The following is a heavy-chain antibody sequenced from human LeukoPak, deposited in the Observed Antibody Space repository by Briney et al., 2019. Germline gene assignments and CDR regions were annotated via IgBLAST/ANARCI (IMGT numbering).Heavy chain of an antibody. V-gene: IGHV3-7*01. J-gene: IGHJ6*03. Sequence: PGGSLRLSCAASGFTFSSYWMSWVRQAPGKGLEWVANLKQDGSEKYYVDSVKGRFTISRDNAKNSLYLQMNSLRAEDTAVYYCAREYGSGSYDYYYYMDVWGKGTTVTVSS. D-gene: IGHD3-10*01. CDR3: AREYGSGSYDYYYYMDV. CDR1: GFTFSSYW. CDR2: LKQDGSEK.